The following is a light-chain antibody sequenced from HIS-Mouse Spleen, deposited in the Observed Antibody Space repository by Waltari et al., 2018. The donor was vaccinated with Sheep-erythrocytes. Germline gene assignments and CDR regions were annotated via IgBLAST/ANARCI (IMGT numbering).Light chain of an antibody. Sequence: QSALTQPPSASGSPGLSVTISCPGTSRDVGGYNYVPWYQQHPGKAPKLMIYEVSKRPSGVPDRFSGSKSGNTASLTVSGLQAEDEADYYCSSYAGSNNWVFGGGTKLTVL. J-gene: IGLJ3*02. V-gene: IGLV2-8*01. CDR2: EVS. CDR3: SSYAGSNNWV. CDR1: SRDVGGYNY.